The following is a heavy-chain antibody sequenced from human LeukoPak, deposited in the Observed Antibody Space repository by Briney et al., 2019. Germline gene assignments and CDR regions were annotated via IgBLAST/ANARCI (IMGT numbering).Heavy chain of an antibody. J-gene: IGHJ6*03. CDR1: GDSISSYIYS. Sequence: SETLSLTCTVSGDSISSYIYSWGWIRQPPGKGLEWIGTISYSGSTYNSPSLNSRVTISVDTSQNQFSLKLSSVTAADTAVYYCARHPRDHFYYYYMDVWGKGTTVTISS. CDR2: ISYSGST. CDR3: ARHPRDHFYYYYMDV. V-gene: IGHV4-39*01. D-gene: IGHD2-21*02.